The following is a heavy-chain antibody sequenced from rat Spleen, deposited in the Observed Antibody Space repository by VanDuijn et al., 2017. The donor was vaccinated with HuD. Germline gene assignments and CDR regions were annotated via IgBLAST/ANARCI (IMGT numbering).Heavy chain of an antibody. Sequence: EVQLVESGGGLVQPGRSMKLSCAASGFTFSNYDMAWVRQAPKKGLEWVATIRHDGSGTNYGDSVKGRFTISRDNAKSTLYLQMDSLRSEDTATYYWARQRRYNCLDYWGQGVMVTVSS. J-gene: IGHJ2*01. CDR2: IRHDGSGT. V-gene: IGHV5-7*01. CDR3: ARQRRYNCLDY. CDR1: GFTFSNYD. D-gene: IGHD1-5*01.